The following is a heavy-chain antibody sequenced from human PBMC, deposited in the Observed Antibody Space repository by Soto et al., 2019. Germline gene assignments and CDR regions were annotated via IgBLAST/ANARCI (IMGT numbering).Heavy chain of an antibody. CDR3: ARDLSGIVVVPAATYYYYGMDV. V-gene: IGHV1-69*13. J-gene: IGHJ6*02. Sequence: SVKVSCKASGGTFCSYAISWVRQAPGQGLEWMGGIIPIFGTANYAQKFQGRVTITADESTSTAYMELSSLRSEDTAVYYCARDLSGIVVVPAATYYYYGMDVWGQGATVTVSS. CDR1: GGTFCSYA. D-gene: IGHD2-2*01. CDR2: IIPIFGTA.